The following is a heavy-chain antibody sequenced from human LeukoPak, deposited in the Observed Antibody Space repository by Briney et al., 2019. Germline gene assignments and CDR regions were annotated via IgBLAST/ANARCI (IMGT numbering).Heavy chain of an antibody. D-gene: IGHD3-22*01. CDR3: AKDLYYYDSSGQVGYYYYGMDV. V-gene: IGHV3-30*18. CDR1: GFTFSSYG. CDR2: ISYDGSNK. J-gene: IGHJ6*02. Sequence: GGSLRLSCAASGFTFSSYGMHWVRQAPGKGLEWVAVISYDGSNKYYADSVKGRFTISRDNSKNTLYLQMNSLRAEDTAVYYCAKDLYYYDSSGQVGYYYYGMDVWGQGTTVTVSS.